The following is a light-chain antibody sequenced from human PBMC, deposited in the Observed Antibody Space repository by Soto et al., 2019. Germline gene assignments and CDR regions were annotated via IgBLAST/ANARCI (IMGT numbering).Light chain of an antibody. CDR3: QQYATSPLT. V-gene: IGKV3-20*01. Sequence: VMTESPATLSVSAGERATVCWMASQSVSSNLAWYQQKPGQAPRLLIYGALSRATGIPDRFSGSGSGTDFNLTITRLEPEHFALYYCQQYATSPLTFGGGTKVDIK. J-gene: IGKJ4*01. CDR2: GAL. CDR1: QSVSSN.